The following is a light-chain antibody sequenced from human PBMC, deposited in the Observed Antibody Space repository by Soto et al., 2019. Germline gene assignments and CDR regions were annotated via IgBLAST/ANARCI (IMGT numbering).Light chain of an antibody. V-gene: IGLV2-14*03. CDR2: DVS. Sequence: QPVLTQPASVSGSPGQSITISCSGTSSDVGGYNYVSWYQHHPGKAPKLVIFDVSHRSSGASNRFSGSKSDNTASLTISGLRAEDEADYYCSSFTINRDVMFGGGTKLTVL. CDR1: SSDVGGYNY. J-gene: IGLJ3*02. CDR3: SSFTINRDVM.